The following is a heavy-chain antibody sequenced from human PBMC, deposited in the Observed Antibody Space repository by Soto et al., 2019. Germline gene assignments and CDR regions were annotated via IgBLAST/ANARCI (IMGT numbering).Heavy chain of an antibody. D-gene: IGHD3-10*01. CDR1: GGSISSSSYY. CDR2: IYYSGST. V-gene: IGHV4-39*01. CDR3: ASGGYGSGSYAPDY. Sequence: QLQLQESGPGLVKPSETLSLTCTVSGGSISSSSYYWGWIRQPPGKGLEWIGSIYYSGSTYYNPSLKSRVTISVDTSKNQFSLKLSSVTAADTAVYYCASGGYGSGSYAPDYWGQGTLVIVSP. J-gene: IGHJ4*02.